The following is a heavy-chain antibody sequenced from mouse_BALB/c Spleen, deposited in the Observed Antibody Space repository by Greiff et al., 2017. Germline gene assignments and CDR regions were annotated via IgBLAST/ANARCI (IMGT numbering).Heavy chain of an antibody. CDR1: GFNIKDYY. Sequence: VQLQQPGAELVRPGALVKLSCKASGFNIKDYYMHWVKQRPEQGLEWIGWIDPENGNTIYDPKFQGKASITADTSSNTAYLQLSSLTSEDTAVYYCAREPSWLRRGPWFAYWGEGTLVTVSA. CDR3: AREPSWLRRGPWFAY. D-gene: IGHD2-2*01. V-gene: IGHV14-1*02. J-gene: IGHJ3*01. CDR2: IDPENGNT.